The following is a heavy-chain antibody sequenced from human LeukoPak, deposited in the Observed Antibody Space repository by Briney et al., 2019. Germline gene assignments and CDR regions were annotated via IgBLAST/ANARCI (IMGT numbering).Heavy chain of an antibody. CDR3: AKHLWRDLLWFGEGYYFGS. Sequence: GGSLRLSCAASEFIFSNYAMAWVRQAPRKGLECVSVISGSGGDTYYADSVKGRFTISRDNSKNTLYLQMNSLRAEDTAVYYCAKHLWRDLLWFGEGYYFGSWGQGTLVTVSS. J-gene: IGHJ4*02. CDR2: ISGSGGDT. V-gene: IGHV3-23*01. D-gene: IGHD3-10*01. CDR1: EFIFSNYA.